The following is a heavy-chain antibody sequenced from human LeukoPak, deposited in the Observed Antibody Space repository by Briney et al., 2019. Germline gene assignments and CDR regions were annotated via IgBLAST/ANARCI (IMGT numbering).Heavy chain of an antibody. V-gene: IGHV4-59*01. CDR1: GGSISSYY. Sequence: SETLSLTCTVSGGSISSYYWSWIRHPPGKGLEWIGYIYYSGSTNYNPPLKSRVTISVDTSKNQFSLKLSSVTAADTAVYYCARGVVRGVTLYYYYGMDVWGQGTTVTVSS. D-gene: IGHD3-10*01. CDR2: IYYSGST. J-gene: IGHJ6*02. CDR3: ARGVVRGVTLYYYYGMDV.